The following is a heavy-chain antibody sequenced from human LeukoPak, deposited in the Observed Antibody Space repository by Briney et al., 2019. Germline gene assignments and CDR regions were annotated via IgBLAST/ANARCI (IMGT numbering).Heavy chain of an antibody. D-gene: IGHD3-3*02. V-gene: IGHV3-48*01. CDR3: ARAVISIFDN. CDR2: ISSSSSTI. Sequence: GGSLRLSCAASGFTLGSYTMNWVRQAPGKGLEWVSFISSSSSTIQYADSVKGRFTISRDNAENSLYLQMNSLGVEDTAVYYCARAVISIFDNWGQGTLVTVSS. J-gene: IGHJ4*02. CDR1: GFTLGSYT.